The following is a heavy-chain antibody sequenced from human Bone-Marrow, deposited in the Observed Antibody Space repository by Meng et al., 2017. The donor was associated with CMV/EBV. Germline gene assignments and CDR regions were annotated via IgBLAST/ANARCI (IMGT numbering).Heavy chain of an antibody. Sequence: FTSYWFGWVRQMPGKGLEWMGIIYPGDSDTRYSPSFQGQVTISADKSISTAYLQWSSLKASDTAMYYCARRRAYCTNGVCYGNWFDPWGQGTLVTVSS. J-gene: IGHJ5*02. CDR3: ARRRAYCTNGVCYGNWFDP. CDR2: IYPGDSDT. CDR1: FTSYW. V-gene: IGHV5-51*01. D-gene: IGHD2-8*01.